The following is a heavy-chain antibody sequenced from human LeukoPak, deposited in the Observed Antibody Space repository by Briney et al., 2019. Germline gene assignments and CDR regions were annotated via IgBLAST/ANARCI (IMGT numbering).Heavy chain of an antibody. J-gene: IGHJ4*02. Sequence: SETLSLTCTVSGGSITSGDYYWSWIRQPPGKGLEWIGYIYYTGSTNYNPSLKSRVTISVDTSKNQFSLKLTSVTAADTAVYYCTRFYDRSGPHFDYWGQGTLVTVSS. CDR1: GGSITSGDYY. D-gene: IGHD3-22*01. V-gene: IGHV4-61*08. CDR3: TRFYDRSGPHFDY. CDR2: IYYTGST.